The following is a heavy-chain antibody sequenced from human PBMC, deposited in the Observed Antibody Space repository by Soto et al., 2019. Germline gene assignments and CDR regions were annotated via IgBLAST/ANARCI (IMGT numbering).Heavy chain of an antibody. D-gene: IGHD1-26*01. CDR2: MDPNSGNT. CDR1: GYTFTSYD. CDR3: ARGCRNSGVY. Sequence: QVQLVQSGAEVKKPGASVKVSCKASGYTFTSYDINWVRQATGQGLEWMGWMDPNSGNTGSVQKFQGRVXTXANTSTSTAYRELSSLRSEDTAVYYCARGCRNSGVYLGQGTLVTVSS. J-gene: IGHJ4*02. V-gene: IGHV1-8*01.